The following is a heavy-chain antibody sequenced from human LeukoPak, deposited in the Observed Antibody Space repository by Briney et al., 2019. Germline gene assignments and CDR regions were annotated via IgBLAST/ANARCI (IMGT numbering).Heavy chain of an antibody. CDR1: GFTFDDYA. V-gene: IGHV3-9*01. D-gene: IGHD6-13*01. CDR2: ISWNSGSI. CDR3: AKANIAAAGTPIV. J-gene: IGHJ4*02. Sequence: GGSLRLSCAASGFTFDDYAMNWVRQAPGKGLEWVSGISWNSGSIGYADSVKGRFTISRDNAKNSLYLQMNSLRAEDTALYYCAKANIAAAGTPIVWGQGTLVTVSS.